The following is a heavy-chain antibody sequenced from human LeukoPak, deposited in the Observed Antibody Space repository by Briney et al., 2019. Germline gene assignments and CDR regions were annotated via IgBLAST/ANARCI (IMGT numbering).Heavy chain of an antibody. CDR3: ATLLRYDSDFDY. D-gene: IGHD2-15*01. V-gene: IGHV5-51*01. CDR2: IYPGDSDT. CDR1: GFSFTKYW. J-gene: IGHJ4*02. Sequence: GESLKISCQGSGFSFTKYWIGWVRQMPGKGLEWMGIIYPGDSDTRYSPSFQGQVTISADKSISTAYLQWSSLKASDTAIYYCATLLRYDSDFDYWGQGTLVTVSS.